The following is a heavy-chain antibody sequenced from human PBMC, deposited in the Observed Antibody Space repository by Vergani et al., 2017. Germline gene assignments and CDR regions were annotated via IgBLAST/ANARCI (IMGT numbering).Heavy chain of an antibody. CDR1: GGSFSGYY. D-gene: IGHD3-10*01. CDR2: INHSGST. J-gene: IGHJ4*02. CDR3: ARGRGSVLLWFGEGHFDY. Sequence: QVQLQQWGAGLLKPSETLSLTCAVYGGSFSGYYWSWIRQPPGKGLEWIGEINHSGSTNYNPSLKSRVTISVDTSKNQFSLKLSTVTAADTAVYYCARGRGSVLLWFGEGHFDYWGQGTLVTVSS. V-gene: IGHV4-34*01.